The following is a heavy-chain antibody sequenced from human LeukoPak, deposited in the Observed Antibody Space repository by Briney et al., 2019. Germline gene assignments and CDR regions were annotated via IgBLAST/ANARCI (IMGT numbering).Heavy chain of an antibody. J-gene: IGHJ4*02. Sequence: PGGSLRLSCAASGFTFDDYAMHWVRQAPGKGLEWVSGISWNSGSIGYADSVKGRFTISRDNAKNSLYLQMNSLRAEDTAVYYCARHYGDYVGYWGQGTLVTVSS. CDR2: ISWNSGSI. CDR1: GFTFDDYA. CDR3: ARHYGDYVGY. V-gene: IGHV3-9*01. D-gene: IGHD4-17*01.